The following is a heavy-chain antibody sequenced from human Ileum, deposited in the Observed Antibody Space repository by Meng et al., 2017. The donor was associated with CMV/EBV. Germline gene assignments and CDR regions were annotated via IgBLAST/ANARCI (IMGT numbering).Heavy chain of an antibody. CDR2: MSPNTGNT. J-gene: IGHJ5*02. Sequence: QVQLLQSRAEVKKPGASVKVSCKASGYTFTSSDVNWVRQATGQGLEWMGWMSPNTGNTGYAHKFKGRVTMTRNTSISTAYMELSSLRSEDTAVYYCARGWVLETWGQGTLVTVSS. CDR3: ARGWVLET. D-gene: IGHD1-26*01. V-gene: IGHV1-8*01. CDR1: GYTFTSSD.